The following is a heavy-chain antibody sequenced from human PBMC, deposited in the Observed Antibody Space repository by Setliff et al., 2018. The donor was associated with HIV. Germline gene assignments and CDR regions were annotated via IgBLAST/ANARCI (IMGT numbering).Heavy chain of an antibody. CDR3: ARLPFITIFGVLNGDDGFDI. Sequence: RASVKVSCKASGYTFTGYYMHWVRQAPGQGPEWLGRINPKSGGTRYAQKFQGRVSMTRDTAISTAYMELSRLRSDDSAVYYCARLPFITIFGVLNGDDGFDIWGQGTTVTVSS. V-gene: IGHV1-2*06. CDR1: GYTFTGYY. D-gene: IGHD3-3*01. CDR2: INPKSGGT. J-gene: IGHJ3*02.